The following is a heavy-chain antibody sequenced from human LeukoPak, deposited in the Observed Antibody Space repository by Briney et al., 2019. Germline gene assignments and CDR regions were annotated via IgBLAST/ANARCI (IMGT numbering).Heavy chain of an antibody. CDR1: GDSVSSSSAV. V-gene: IGHV6-1*01. CDR3: ARGDIAFDY. D-gene: IGHD3-9*01. CDR2: AYYRSKWYK. J-gene: IGHJ4*02. Sequence: SQTLSLTCAVSGDSVSSSSAVWNWIRQAPSRGLEWLGKAYYRSKWYKGYAISVKSRISINPDTSKNQFTLQLNSVTPEDAAVYYCARGDIAFDYWGQGTLVTVSS.